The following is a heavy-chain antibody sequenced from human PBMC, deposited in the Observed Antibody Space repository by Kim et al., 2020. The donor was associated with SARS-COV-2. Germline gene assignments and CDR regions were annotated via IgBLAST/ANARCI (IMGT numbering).Heavy chain of an antibody. CDR3: ARDYYDSSGYSPREY. V-gene: IGHV5-10-1*01. CDR2: IDPSDSYT. D-gene: IGHD3-22*01. Sequence: GESLKISCKGSGYSFTSYWISWVRQMPGKGLEWMGRIDPSDSYTNYSPSFQGHVTISADKSISTAYLQWSSLKASDTAMYYCARDYYDSSGYSPREYWGQGTLVTVSS. J-gene: IGHJ4*02. CDR1: GYSFTSYW.